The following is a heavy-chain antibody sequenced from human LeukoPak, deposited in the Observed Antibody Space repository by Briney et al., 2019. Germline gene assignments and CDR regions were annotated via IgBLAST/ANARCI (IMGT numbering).Heavy chain of an antibody. J-gene: IGHJ4*02. CDR1: GFTFDHYT. CDR2: ISYDGSNK. V-gene: IGHV3-30-3*01. Sequence: PGGSLRLSCAASGFTFDHYTMHWVRQAPGKGLEWVAVISYDGSNKYYADSVKGRFTISRDNSKNTLYLQMNSLRAEDTAVYYCARAHTTGYFDYWGQGTLVTVSS. D-gene: IGHD1-14*01. CDR3: ARAHTTGYFDY.